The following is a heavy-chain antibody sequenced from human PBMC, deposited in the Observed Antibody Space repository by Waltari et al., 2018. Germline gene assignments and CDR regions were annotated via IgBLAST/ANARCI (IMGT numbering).Heavy chain of an antibody. J-gene: IGHJ4*02. CDR2: ISTKSTTI. D-gene: IGHD3-10*01. Sequence: EVQLVESGGGLVQPGGSLRLSCAASGYNFSTYSINWVRQAPGKALEWISYISTKSTTIYYADSVKGRFTISRDNAKNSLYLQMNSLRAEDTVVYYCARAAHYPVFDYWGQGTLVTVSS. CDR1: GYNFSTYS. CDR3: ARAAHYPVFDY. V-gene: IGHV3-48*04.